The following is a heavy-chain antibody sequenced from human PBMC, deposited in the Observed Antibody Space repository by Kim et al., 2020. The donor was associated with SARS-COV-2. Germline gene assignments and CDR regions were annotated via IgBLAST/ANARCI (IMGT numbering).Heavy chain of an antibody. Sequence: LQGRVTMTTDTSTSTAYMELRSLRSDDTAVYYCARGYCTNGLCPYRLFDYWGQGTLVTVSS. J-gene: IGHJ4*02. CDR3: ARGYCTNGLCPYRLFDY. V-gene: IGHV1-18*01. D-gene: IGHD2-8*01.